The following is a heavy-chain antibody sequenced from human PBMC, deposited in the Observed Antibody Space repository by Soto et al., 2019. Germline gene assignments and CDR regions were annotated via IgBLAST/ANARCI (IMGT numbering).Heavy chain of an antibody. J-gene: IGHJ5*02. V-gene: IGHV3-21*01. D-gene: IGHD3-3*01. CDR3: ARDVGDFWSGSRVDP. CDR1: GFTFSSDS. CDR2: SSSSSSYI. Sequence: GGTLRLSCAASGFTFSSDSMNWVRQAPGKELAWVSSSSSSSSYIYYADSVKSRFTISRDNAKNSLYLQMNSLRAEDTAVYYCARDVGDFWSGSRVDPWGQGTLVTVSS.